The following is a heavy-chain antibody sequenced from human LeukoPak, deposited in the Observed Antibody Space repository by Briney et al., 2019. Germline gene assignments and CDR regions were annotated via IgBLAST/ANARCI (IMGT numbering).Heavy chain of an antibody. Sequence: ASVKVSCKASGYTFTSYDINWVRQATGQGLEWMGWMNPNSGNTGYAQKFQGRVTMTRNTSISTAYMELSSLRAEDTAVYYCAKRQCSSTSCYSDNWFDPWGQGTLVTVSS. J-gene: IGHJ5*02. V-gene: IGHV1-8*01. D-gene: IGHD2-2*02. CDR1: GYTFTSYD. CDR3: AKRQCSSTSCYSDNWFDP. CDR2: MNPNSGNT.